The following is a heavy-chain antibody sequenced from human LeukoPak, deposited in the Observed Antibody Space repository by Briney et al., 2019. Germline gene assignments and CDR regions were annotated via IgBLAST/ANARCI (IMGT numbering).Heavy chain of an antibody. V-gene: IGHV4-59*01. CDR1: GGSISSYY. D-gene: IGHD3-22*01. CDR2: TYYSGST. Sequence: RSSETLSLTCTVSGGSISSYYWSWIRQPPGKGLEWIGYTYYSGSTNYNPSLKSRVTISVDTSKNQFSLKLSSVTAADTAVYYCARSEMYYYDSSGYYPKYFQHWARAPWSPSPQ. CDR3: ARSEMYYYDSSGYYPKYFQH. J-gene: IGHJ1*01.